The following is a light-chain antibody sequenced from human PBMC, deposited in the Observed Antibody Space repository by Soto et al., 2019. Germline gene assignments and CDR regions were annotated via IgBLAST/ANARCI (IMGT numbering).Light chain of an antibody. J-gene: IGLJ2*01. CDR2: EVI. Sequence: QSALTQPPSASGSPGQSVTIACTGTSSDVGSCKYVSWYQQQPGKAPKLIIYEVIKRPSGVPDRFSGSKSGNTASLTVSGLQAEDEDDYYCSSYADSNNVEVLFGGGTKLTV. V-gene: IGLV2-8*01. CDR3: SSYADSNNVEVL. CDR1: SSDVGSCKY.